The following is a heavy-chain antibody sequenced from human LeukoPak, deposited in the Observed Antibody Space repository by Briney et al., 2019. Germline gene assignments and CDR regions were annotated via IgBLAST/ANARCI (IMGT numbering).Heavy chain of an antibody. D-gene: IGHD6-13*01. Sequence: ASVKVSCKASGYTFTSYGISWVRQAPGQGLEWMGWISAYNGNSNYAQKLQGRVTMTTDTSTSTAYMELRSLRSDDTAVYYCARDSPTQSWSSFWFDPWGRGTLVTVSS. CDR2: ISAYNGNS. CDR3: ARDSPTQSWSSFWFDP. J-gene: IGHJ5*02. CDR1: GYTFTSYG. V-gene: IGHV1-18*01.